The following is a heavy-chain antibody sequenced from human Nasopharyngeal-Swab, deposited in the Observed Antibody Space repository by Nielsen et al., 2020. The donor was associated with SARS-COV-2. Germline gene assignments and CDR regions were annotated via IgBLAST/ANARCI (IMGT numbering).Heavy chain of an antibody. J-gene: IGHJ5*02. CDR3: ARMTPLAVAGGSWFDP. V-gene: IGHV4-34*01. CDR1: GGSFSGYY. D-gene: IGHD6-19*01. Sequence: SETLSLTCAVYGGSFSGYYWSWIRQPPGKGLEWIGEINHSGSTNYNPSLKSRVTMSVDTSKNQFSLKLSSVTAADTAVYYCARMTPLAVAGGSWFDPWGQGTLVTVSS. CDR2: INHSGST.